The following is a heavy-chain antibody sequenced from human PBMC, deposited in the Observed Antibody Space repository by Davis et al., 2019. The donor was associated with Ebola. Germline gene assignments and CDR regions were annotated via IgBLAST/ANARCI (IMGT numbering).Heavy chain of an antibody. CDR1: GFTVSSNY. CDR2: IYSGGST. Sequence: PGGSLRLSCAASGFTVSSNYMSWVRQAPGKGLEWVSVIYSGGSTYYADSVKGRFTISRDNSKNTLDLQMNSLRAEDSAVYYCAKEGDCSGGTCYPFFDYWGQGTLVTVSS. CDR3: AKEGDCSGGTCYPFFDY. J-gene: IGHJ4*02. V-gene: IGHV3-53*01. D-gene: IGHD2-15*01.